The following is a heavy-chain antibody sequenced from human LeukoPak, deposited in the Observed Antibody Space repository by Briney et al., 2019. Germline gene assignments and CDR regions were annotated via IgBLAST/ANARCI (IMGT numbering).Heavy chain of an antibody. CDR1: GFTFSSYA. D-gene: IGHD2-8*01. CDR3: GYCINGLCPARNYYYYHMDV. V-gene: IGHV3-11*01. Sequence: GGSLRLSCVASGFTFSSYAMTWIRQAPGKGLEWVSYISSSGSTIYYTDSVKGRFTISRDNAKSSLYLQMNSLRAEDTAVYYCGYCINGLCPARNYYYYHMDVWGRGTTVTVSS. J-gene: IGHJ6*03. CDR2: ISSSGSTI.